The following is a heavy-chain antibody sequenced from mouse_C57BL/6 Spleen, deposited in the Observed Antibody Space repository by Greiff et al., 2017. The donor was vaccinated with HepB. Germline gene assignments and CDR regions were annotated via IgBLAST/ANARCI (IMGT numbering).Heavy chain of an antibody. CDR2: IHPNSGST. J-gene: IGHJ2*01. CDR3: ARGDYGSSCFDY. CDR1: GYTFTSYW. D-gene: IGHD1-1*01. Sequence: QVQLKQSGAELVKPGASVKLTCKASGYTFTSYWMHWVKQRPGQGLEWIGMIHPNSGSTNYNEKFKSKATLTVDKSSSTAYMQLSSLTSEDSAVYYCARGDYGSSCFDYWGQGTTLTVSS. V-gene: IGHV1-64*01.